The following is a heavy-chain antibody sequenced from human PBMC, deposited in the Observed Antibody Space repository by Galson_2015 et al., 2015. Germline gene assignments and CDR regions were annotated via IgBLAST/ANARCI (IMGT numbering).Heavy chain of an antibody. CDR1: GGSFSGYY. Sequence: ETLSLTCAVYGGSFSGYYWSWIRQPPGKGLEWIGEINHSGSTNYNPSLKSRVTISVDTSKNQFSLKLSSVTAADTAVYYCARVPFPYYYDSSGLDYWGQGTLVTVSS. J-gene: IGHJ4*02. CDR2: INHSGST. D-gene: IGHD3-22*01. V-gene: IGHV4-34*01. CDR3: ARVPFPYYYDSSGLDY.